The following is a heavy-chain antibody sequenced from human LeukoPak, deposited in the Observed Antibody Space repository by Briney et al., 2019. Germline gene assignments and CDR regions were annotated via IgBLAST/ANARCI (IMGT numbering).Heavy chain of an antibody. CDR3: ARPIHYFYGMAV. Sequence: GESLKISCKGSGHSFSTDWIAWVGQTPGKGLEWMGIIYSGDSDTRYSPSFQGQVTISADKSINTAYLQWRSLKASDTAIYYCARPIHYFYGMAVWRQGTSLPVSS. CDR1: GHSFSTDW. V-gene: IGHV5-51*01. CDR2: IYSGDSDT. J-gene: IGHJ6*02.